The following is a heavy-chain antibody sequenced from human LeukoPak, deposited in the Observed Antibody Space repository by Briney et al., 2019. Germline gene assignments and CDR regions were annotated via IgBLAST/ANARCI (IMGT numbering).Heavy chain of an antibody. Sequence: GGSLRLSCAASGFTFSSYWMHWVRQALGKGLVWVSRINSDGSSTSYADSVKGRFTISRDNPKHTLYLQMNSLRAEDTAVYYCARDIVVVVAATRGYYSGMDVWGQGTTVTVSS. D-gene: IGHD2-15*01. CDR1: GFTFSSYW. J-gene: IGHJ6*02. CDR2: INSDGSST. V-gene: IGHV3-74*01. CDR3: ARDIVVVVAATRGYYSGMDV.